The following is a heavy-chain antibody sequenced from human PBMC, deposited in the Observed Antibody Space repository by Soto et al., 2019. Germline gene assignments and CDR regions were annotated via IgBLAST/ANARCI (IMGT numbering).Heavy chain of an antibody. CDR3: ARVRERLQYFDWFYHFDY. J-gene: IGHJ4*02. CDR1: GGSIGGFY. D-gene: IGHD3-9*01. V-gene: IGHV4-59*01. Sequence: SETLSLTCTVSGGSIGGFYWSWIRQSPGKGLEWIGYIYYSGATKYNPTLESRVTISADTSKNQLSLRLSSVTAADTAVYYCARVRERLQYFDWFYHFDYWGQGALVTVSS. CDR2: IYYSGAT.